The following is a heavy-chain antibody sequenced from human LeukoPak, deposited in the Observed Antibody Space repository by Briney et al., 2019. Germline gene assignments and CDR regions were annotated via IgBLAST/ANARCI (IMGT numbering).Heavy chain of an antibody. CDR1: GFTASSNY. Sequence: GGSLILSCAVSGFTASSNYMSWVRQTPGKGLEWVSVIYSDDRTYYADSVKGRFTISRHTSKKTLYLQMNSLRAEDTAVYYCAREVMAKRRAFDIWGQGTVVTVSS. D-gene: IGHD2-8*01. J-gene: IGHJ3*02. CDR3: AREVMAKRRAFDI. V-gene: IGHV3-53*04. CDR2: IYSDDRT.